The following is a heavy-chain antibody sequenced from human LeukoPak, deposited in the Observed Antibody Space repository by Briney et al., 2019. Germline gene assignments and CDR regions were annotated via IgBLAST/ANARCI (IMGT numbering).Heavy chain of an antibody. J-gene: IGHJ4*02. CDR3: ARGDASGRPGIAFDY. CDR1: GGSISSNY. Sequence: SETLSLTCNVSGGSISSNYWSWIRQPPGKGLEWIGYFHDGESTNYIPSLKSRVSISVDTSKKQVSLKLSSVTAADTAVYYCARGDASGRPGIAFDYWGQGTLVTVSS. CDR2: FHDGEST. D-gene: IGHD1-26*01. V-gene: IGHV4-59*01.